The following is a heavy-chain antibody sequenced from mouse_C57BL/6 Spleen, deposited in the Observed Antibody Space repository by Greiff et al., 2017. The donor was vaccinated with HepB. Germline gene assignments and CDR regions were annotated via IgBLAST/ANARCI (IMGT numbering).Heavy chain of an antibody. V-gene: IGHV2-5*01. CDR1: GFSLTSYG. J-gene: IGHJ4*01. CDR3: AKNGGSYAMDY. CDR2: IWRGGST. Sequence: QVQLQQSGPGLVQPSQSLSITCTVSGFSLTSYGVHWVRQSPGKGLEWLGVIWRGGSTDYNAAFMSRMSITKDNSKIQVFFKMNSLQADDTTIYYCAKNGGSYAMDYWGQGTSVTVSS.